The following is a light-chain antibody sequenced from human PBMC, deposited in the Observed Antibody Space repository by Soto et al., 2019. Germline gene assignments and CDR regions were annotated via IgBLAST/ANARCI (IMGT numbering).Light chain of an antibody. CDR3: ISYTSDTTPYV. V-gene: IGLV2-14*01. CDR2: EVT. J-gene: IGLJ1*01. Sequence: QSALTQPASVSGSPGQSITISCTGTSGDVGGHKYVSWYQHHPGKAPKLIIYEVTNRPSGVSNRFSGSKSGNTASLTISGLQAEDEAGYYCISYTSDTTPYVFGTGTKLTVL. CDR1: SGDVGGHKY.